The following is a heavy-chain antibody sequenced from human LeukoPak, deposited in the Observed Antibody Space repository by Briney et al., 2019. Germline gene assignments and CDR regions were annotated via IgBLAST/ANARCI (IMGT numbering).Heavy chain of an antibody. V-gene: IGHV3-74*01. CDR2: INIVGSST. Sequence: PGGSLRLSCAASGFTFSRYWMHGGAQAPGKGGGWVSRINIVGSSTSYADSVKGRFTNSRDNAKNTLYLQMNSLRAEGTAVYYCAREGAYYDSSGYYYYYYYMDVWGKGTTVTVSS. CDR1: GFTFSRYW. CDR3: AREGAYYDSSGYYYYYYYMDV. D-gene: IGHD3-22*01. J-gene: IGHJ6*03.